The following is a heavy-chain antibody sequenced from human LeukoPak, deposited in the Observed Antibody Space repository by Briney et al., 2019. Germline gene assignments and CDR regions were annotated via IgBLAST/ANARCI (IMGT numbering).Heavy chain of an antibody. CDR1: GDSISTDDYY. CDR3: AGIGNYFFY. CDR2: FSASGNG. J-gene: IGHJ4*02. D-gene: IGHD1-26*01. V-gene: IGHV4-61*02. Sequence: SETLSLTCTVSGDSISTDDYYWSWIRQPAGKGLEWIGRFSASGNGNYSPSLKSRVTISLDTSKNQFSLKLSSVTAADTAVYYCAGIGNYFFYWGQGTLVTVSS.